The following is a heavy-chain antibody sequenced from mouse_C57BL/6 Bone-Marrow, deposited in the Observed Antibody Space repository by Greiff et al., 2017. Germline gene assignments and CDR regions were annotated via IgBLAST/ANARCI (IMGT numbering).Heavy chain of an antibody. V-gene: IGHV8-8*01. D-gene: IGHD1-1*01. CDR2: IWWDDDK. Sequence: QVTLKVSGPGILQPSQTLSLTCSFSGFSLSTFGMGVGWIRQPSGKGLEWLAHIWWDDDKYYNPALKSRLTISKDTSKNKLFLKIAKVDTADTATYYCARIAWTKVVGMGYYAMDYWGQGTSVTVSA. CDR1: GFSLSTFGMG. J-gene: IGHJ4*01. CDR3: ARIAWTKVVGMGYYAMDY.